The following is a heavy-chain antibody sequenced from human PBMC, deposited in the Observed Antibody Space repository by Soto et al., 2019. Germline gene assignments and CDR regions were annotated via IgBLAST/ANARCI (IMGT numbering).Heavy chain of an antibody. Sequence: QVQLVQSGAEVKKPGSSVKVSCKASGGAFSSYTINWVRQAPGQGLEWMGRIIPVLGLTNYAQQFRGKVKISADTSTTTVYTELTSLRSEGSAMYYCVTAYQLLEYWGQGTQLTVSS. CDR1: GGAFSSYT. CDR2: IIPVLGLT. V-gene: IGHV1-69*02. D-gene: IGHD2-2*01. J-gene: IGHJ4*02. CDR3: VTAYQLLEY.